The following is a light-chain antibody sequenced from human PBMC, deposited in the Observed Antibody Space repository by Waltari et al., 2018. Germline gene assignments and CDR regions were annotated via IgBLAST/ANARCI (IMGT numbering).Light chain of an antibody. CDR1: QSLRRT. CDR3: QQYDYWPWT. Sequence: EIVMTQSPATLSLSPGESATLSCRASQSLRRTFPWFQQKPGQPPRLLIYGTSTRAAGIPARFSGSGSGTDFSLTISSLQPEDFATYYCQQYDYWPWTFGQGTRVE. V-gene: IGKV3D-15*01. CDR2: GTS. J-gene: IGKJ1*01.